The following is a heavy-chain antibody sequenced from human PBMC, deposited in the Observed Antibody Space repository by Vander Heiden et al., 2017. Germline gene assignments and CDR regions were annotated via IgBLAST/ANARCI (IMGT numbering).Heavy chain of an antibody. CDR3: ARRYYYDSGSYSPIDY. CDR2: IIPVFGTA. V-gene: IGHV1-69*01. D-gene: IGHD3-10*01. J-gene: IGHJ4*02. Sequence: QVQVVQSGAEVKKPGSSVQVSCTTSGGTFSNYAITWVRQAPGQGLEWMGGIIPVFGTANYAQKFQGTVTITADVSTNTAYLHLSSLTFEDTAVYYCARRYYYDSGSYSPIDYWGRGTLVTVSS. CDR1: GGTFSNYA.